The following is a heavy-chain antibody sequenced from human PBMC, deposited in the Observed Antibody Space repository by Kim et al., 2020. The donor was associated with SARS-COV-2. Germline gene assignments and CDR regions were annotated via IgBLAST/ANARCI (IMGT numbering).Heavy chain of an antibody. D-gene: IGHD1-1*01. CDR3: ARDRNIGSSYFDY. CDR1: GFSFNNYG. V-gene: IGHV3-33*01. CDR2: IWRDGSNK. Sequence: GGSLRLSCVASGFSFNNYGMEWVRQAPGKGLEWVAVIWRDGSNKFYAQSVKGRFTISRDNSKNTLYLQMHSLTAEDTAVYYCARDRNIGSSYFDYWGQGTLVTVSS. J-gene: IGHJ4*02.